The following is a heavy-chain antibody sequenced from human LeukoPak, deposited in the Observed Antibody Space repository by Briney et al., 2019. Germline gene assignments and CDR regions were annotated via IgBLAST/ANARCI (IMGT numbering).Heavy chain of an antibody. CDR2: ISSSGGAI. J-gene: IGHJ4*02. Sequence: LAGGSLRLSCAASGFTFSTFEMNWVRQAPGKGLDWVSYISSSGGAIYYADSVKGRFTISRDNSKNTLYLQMNSLRAEDTAVYYCAKDLYRYYYDSSYPQLDGAFDYWGQGTLVTVSS. CDR3: AKDLYRYYYDSSYPQLDGAFDY. CDR1: GFTFSTFE. V-gene: IGHV3-48*03. D-gene: IGHD3-22*01.